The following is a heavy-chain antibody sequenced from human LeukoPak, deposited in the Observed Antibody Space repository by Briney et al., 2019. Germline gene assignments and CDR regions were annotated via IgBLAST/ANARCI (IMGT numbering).Heavy chain of an antibody. J-gene: IGHJ4*02. Sequence: ASVKVSCKASRYTFTSYYMHWVRQAPGQGLEWMGIINPSGGSTSYAQKFQGRVTMTRDTSTSTVYMELSSLRSEDTAVFYCAREWGNKGFDYWGQGTLVTVSS. CDR1: RYTFTSYY. CDR2: INPSGGST. CDR3: AREWGNKGFDY. D-gene: IGHD7-27*01. V-gene: IGHV1-46*01.